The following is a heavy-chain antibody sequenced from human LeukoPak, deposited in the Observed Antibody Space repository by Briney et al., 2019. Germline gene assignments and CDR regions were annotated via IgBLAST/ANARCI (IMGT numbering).Heavy chain of an antibody. CDR2: IKSKTDGGTT. CDR1: GFTFSNAW. J-gene: IGHJ4*02. V-gene: IGHV3-15*01. Sequence: GGSLRLSCAASGFTFSNAWMSWVRQAPGKGLEWVGRIKSKTDGGTTDYAAPVKGRFTISRDDSKNTLYLQMNSLKTEDTAVYYCTTEIDDYYGSSPNSVIDYWGQGTLVTVSS. CDR3: TTEIDDYYGSSPNSVIDY. D-gene: IGHD3-22*01.